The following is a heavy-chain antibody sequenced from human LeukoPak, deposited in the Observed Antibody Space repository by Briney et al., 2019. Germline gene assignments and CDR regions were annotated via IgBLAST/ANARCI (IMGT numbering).Heavy chain of an antibody. J-gene: IGHJ4*02. CDR1: GGSFSGYY. D-gene: IGHD2/OR15-2a*01. CDR3: VRAWAFQYYFDY. Sequence: SETLSLTCVVYGGSFSGYYWSWIRQPPGKGLEWIGEINHSGSTNYNPSLKSRVTISVDTSKNQFSLKLSSVTAADTAVYYCVRAWAFQYYFDYWGQGTLVTVSS. V-gene: IGHV4-34*01. CDR2: INHSGST.